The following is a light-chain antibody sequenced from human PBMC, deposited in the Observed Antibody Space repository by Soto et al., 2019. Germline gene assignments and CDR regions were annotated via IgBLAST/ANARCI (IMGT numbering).Light chain of an antibody. CDR3: QQTYSFPRT. CDR2: IAS. J-gene: IGKJ1*01. V-gene: IGKV1-39*01. Sequence: DIQMTQSPSSLSASVGDRVTITCRASQSITNYLNWYQQKPGRAHKLLIYIASSFQSGVPSRLSGSGYGTYFTLTISSLQPEDFATYYCQQTYSFPRTFGHGTKVEI. CDR1: QSITNY.